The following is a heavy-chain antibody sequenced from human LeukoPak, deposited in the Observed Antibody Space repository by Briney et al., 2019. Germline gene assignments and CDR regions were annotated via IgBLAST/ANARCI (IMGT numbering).Heavy chain of an antibody. CDR3: AKWEDYDVLTGYYVSDY. CDR2: ITGSGGNT. Sequence: PGGSLRLSCAASGFTFSNYAMSWVRQAPGKGLEWVSAITGSGGNTYYADSVKGWFTISRDNSKNTVFLQMNSLRAEDTAVYYCAKWEDYDVLTGYYVSDYWGQGTLVTVSS. J-gene: IGHJ4*02. V-gene: IGHV3-23*01. D-gene: IGHD3-9*01. CDR1: GFTFSNYA.